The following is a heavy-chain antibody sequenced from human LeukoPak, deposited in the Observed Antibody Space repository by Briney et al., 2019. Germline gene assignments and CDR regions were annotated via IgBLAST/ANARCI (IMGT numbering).Heavy chain of an antibody. Sequence: ASVKVSCKASGYTFTGYYMRWVRQAPGQGLEWLGWINPNSGGTNYAQKFQGRVTMTRDTSISTAYMELSRLRSDDTAVYYCASHYYGSGSYPTAIWGQGTMVTVSS. D-gene: IGHD3-10*01. CDR3: ASHYYGSGSYPTAI. V-gene: IGHV1-2*02. J-gene: IGHJ3*02. CDR2: INPNSGGT. CDR1: GYTFTGYY.